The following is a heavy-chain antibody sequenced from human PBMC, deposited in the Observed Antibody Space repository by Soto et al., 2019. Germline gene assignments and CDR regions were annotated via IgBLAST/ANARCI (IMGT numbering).Heavy chain of an antibody. CDR1: GFSVSSFG. D-gene: IGHD4-17*01. Sequence: QVQLVESGGGVVQPGTSLRLSCVASGFSVSSFGMHWVRQALGKVLEWVAVIGYDGTIEYYADPVKGRFTISRDNSKNTLYLQMNSLRAEDTALYFCARDPNYGDYAWTAFDIWGQGTTVTVSS. J-gene: IGHJ3*02. CDR3: ARDPNYGDYAWTAFDI. V-gene: IGHV3-33*01. CDR2: IGYDGTIE.